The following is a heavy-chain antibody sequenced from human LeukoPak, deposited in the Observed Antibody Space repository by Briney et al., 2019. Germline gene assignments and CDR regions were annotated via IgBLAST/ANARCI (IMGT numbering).Heavy chain of an antibody. Sequence: ASVKVSCKASGYTFTSYGISWVRQAPGQGLEWMGSISPYNGNTNYAERLQGRVIMTTDTSTRTAYMELRSLRSDDTAVFYCARDQYDYVWGSDRPYFGYWGQGTLVTVSS. CDR2: ISPYNGNT. V-gene: IGHV1-18*04. D-gene: IGHD3-16*02. J-gene: IGHJ4*02. CDR3: ARDQYDYVWGSDRPYFGY. CDR1: GYTFTSYG.